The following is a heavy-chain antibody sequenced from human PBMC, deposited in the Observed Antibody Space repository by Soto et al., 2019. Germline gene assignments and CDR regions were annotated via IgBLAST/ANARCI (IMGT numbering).Heavy chain of an antibody. D-gene: IGHD3-10*01. CDR2: IYPGDSDT. CDR3: ARHRYGSGSFGSWYYYYGMDV. J-gene: IGHJ6*02. CDR1: GYSFTSYW. Sequence: PGESLKISCKGSGYSFTSYWIGWVRQMPGKGLEWMGIIYPGDSDTRYSPSFQGQVTISADKSISTAYLQWSSLKASDTAMYYCARHRYGSGSFGSWYYYYGMDVWGQGTTVTVSS. V-gene: IGHV5-51*01.